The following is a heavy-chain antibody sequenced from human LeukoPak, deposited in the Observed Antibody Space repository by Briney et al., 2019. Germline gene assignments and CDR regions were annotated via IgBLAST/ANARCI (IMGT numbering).Heavy chain of an antibody. CDR3: AREILWFGELLWRRMVDY. CDR2: ISYDGSNK. Sequence: GRSLRLSCAASGFTFSSYAMHWVRQAPGKGLEWVAVISYDGSNKYYADSVKGRFTISRDNSKNTLYLQMNSLRAEDTAVYYCAREILWFGELLWRRMVDYWGQGTLVTVSS. D-gene: IGHD3-10*01. V-gene: IGHV3-30*04. CDR1: GFTFSSYA. J-gene: IGHJ4*02.